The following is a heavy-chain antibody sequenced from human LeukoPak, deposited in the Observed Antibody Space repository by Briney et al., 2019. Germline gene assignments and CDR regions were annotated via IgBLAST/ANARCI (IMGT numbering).Heavy chain of an antibody. CDR3: ASPMTHARGDDDY. Sequence: PGGSLRLSCAASGFTFSNYWMSWVRRAPGKGLEWVSHISSSSSTIYYADSVKGRFTISRDNAKNSLYLQMNSLRAEDTAVYYCASPMTHARGDDDYWGQGTLVTVSS. J-gene: IGHJ4*02. CDR2: ISSSSSTI. D-gene: IGHD2-21*02. CDR1: GFTFSNYW. V-gene: IGHV3-48*01.